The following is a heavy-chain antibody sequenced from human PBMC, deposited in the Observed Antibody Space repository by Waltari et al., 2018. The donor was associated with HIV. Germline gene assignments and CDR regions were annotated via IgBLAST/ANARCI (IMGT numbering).Heavy chain of an antibody. V-gene: IGHV1-69*06. D-gene: IGHD6-6*01. CDR3: ARGKGSEVIRYSSSSFDY. J-gene: IGHJ4*02. CDR1: GGTFSSYA. CDR2: IIPIFGTA. Sequence: QVQLVQSGAEVKKPGSSVKVSCKASGGTFSSYAISWVRQAPGQGLEWMGGIIPIFGTANYAQKFQGRVTITADKSTSTAYMELSSLRSEDTAVYYCARGKGSEVIRYSSSSFDYWGQGTLVTVSS.